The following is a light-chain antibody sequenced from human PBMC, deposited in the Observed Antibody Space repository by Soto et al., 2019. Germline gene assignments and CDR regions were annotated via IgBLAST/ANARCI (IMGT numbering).Light chain of an antibody. V-gene: IGKV3-11*01. CDR1: QSVNSY. Sequence: EIVLTQSPATLSLSPGERATLSCRASQSVNSYLAWYQQKPGQAPRLLIYDAYNRATGIPARYSGSGSETNFTLTISSLEPEDFAVYYCQQRSNWPPMYTFGQGTRLEIK. CDR2: DAY. J-gene: IGKJ5*01. CDR3: QQRSNWPPMYT.